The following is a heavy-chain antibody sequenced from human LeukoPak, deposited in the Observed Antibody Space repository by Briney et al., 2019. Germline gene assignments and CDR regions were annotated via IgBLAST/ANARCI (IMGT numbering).Heavy chain of an antibody. V-gene: IGHV1-2*02. CDR1: GYTFTGYY. CDR3: ARDGDCSSTSCYDY. D-gene: IGHD2-2*01. J-gene: IGHJ4*02. CDR2: INPNSGGT. Sequence: ASVKVSCXASGYTFTGYYMHWVRRAPGQGLEWMGWINPNSGGTNYAQKFQGRVTMTRDTSISTAYMELSRLRSDDTAVYYCARDGDCSSTSCYDYWGQGTLVTVSS.